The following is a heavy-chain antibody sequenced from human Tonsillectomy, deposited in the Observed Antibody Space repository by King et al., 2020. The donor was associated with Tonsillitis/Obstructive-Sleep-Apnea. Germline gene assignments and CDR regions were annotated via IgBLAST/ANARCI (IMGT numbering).Heavy chain of an antibody. CDR3: AGGVVIAILDY. CDR2: IYSGGST. V-gene: IGHV3-66*01. J-gene: IGHJ4*02. Sequence: VQLVESGGGLVQPGGSLRLSCAASGLAVSSNYMSWVRQAPGKGLEWVSVIYSGGSTYYGDSVKGRFTISRDNSKNTVYLQMNSLRVEDTAVYYCAGGVVIAILDYWGQGALVTVSS. CDR1: GLAVSSNY. D-gene: IGHD2-21*01.